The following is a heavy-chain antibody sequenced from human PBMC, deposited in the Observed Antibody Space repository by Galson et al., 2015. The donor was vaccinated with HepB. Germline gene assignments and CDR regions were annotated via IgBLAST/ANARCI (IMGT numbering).Heavy chain of an antibody. V-gene: IGHV1-2*02. CDR2: INPNSGGA. D-gene: IGHD3-22*01. Sequence: SVKVSCKASGYTFTGYYMHWVRQAPGQGLEWMGWINPNSGGANYAQKFQGRVTMTRDTSISTAYMELSRLRSDDTAVYYCARVGDTMIVVNDAFDIWGQGTMVTVSS. J-gene: IGHJ3*02. CDR3: ARVGDTMIVVNDAFDI. CDR1: GYTFTGYY.